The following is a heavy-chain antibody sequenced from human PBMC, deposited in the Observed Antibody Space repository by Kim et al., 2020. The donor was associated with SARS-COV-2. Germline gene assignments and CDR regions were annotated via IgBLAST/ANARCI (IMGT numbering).Heavy chain of an antibody. Sequence: GGSLRLSCAASGFTFDDYAMHWVRQAPGKGLEWVSGISWNSGSIGYADSVKGRFTISRDNAKNSLYLQMNSLRAEDTALYYCAKDMTSVPLGAFDIWGQGTMVTVSS. V-gene: IGHV3-9*01. CDR3: AKDMTSVPLGAFDI. J-gene: IGHJ3*02. CDR1: GFTFDDYA. CDR2: ISWNSGSI. D-gene: IGHD2-2*01.